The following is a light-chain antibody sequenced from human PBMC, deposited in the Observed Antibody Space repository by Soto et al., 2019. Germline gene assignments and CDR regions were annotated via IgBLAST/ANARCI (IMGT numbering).Light chain of an antibody. J-gene: IGLJ1*01. CDR2: ENN. CDR1: SSNIGKYY. V-gene: IGLV1-51*02. CDR3: GTWDSSLSAEV. Sequence: QSVLTQPPSVSAAPGQKVTISCSGSSSNIGKYYVSWYQQLPGTAPKLLIYENNKRPSGIPDRFSGSKSGTSATLGITGLQTGDEADYYCGTWDSSLSAEVFGTGTKVTVL.